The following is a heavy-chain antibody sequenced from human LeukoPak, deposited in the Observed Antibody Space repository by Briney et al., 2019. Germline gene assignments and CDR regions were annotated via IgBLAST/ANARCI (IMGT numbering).Heavy chain of an antibody. J-gene: IGHJ5*02. V-gene: IGHV4-34*09. Sequence: SETLSLTCAVYGGSFSGYYWSWIRQPPGKGLEWIGEINHSGSTNYNPSLKSRVTISVDTSKNQFSLKLSSVTAADTAVYYCAIAAAGGHWFDPWGQGTLVTVSS. CDR2: INHSGST. CDR1: GGSFSGYY. D-gene: IGHD6-13*01. CDR3: AIAAAGGHWFDP.